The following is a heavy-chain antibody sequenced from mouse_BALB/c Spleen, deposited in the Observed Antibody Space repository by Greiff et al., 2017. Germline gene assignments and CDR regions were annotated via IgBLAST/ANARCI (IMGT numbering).Heavy chain of an antibody. CDR2: ISSGGGST. V-gene: IGHV5-12-1*01. D-gene: IGHD1-1*01. J-gene: IGHJ2*01. CDR3: ARQYYGSLDY. CDR1: GFAFSSYD. Sequence: EVKLVESGGGLVKPGGSLKLSCAASGFAFSSYDMSWVRQTPEKRLEWVAYISSGGGSTYYPDTVKGRFTISRDNAKNTLYLQMSSLKSEDTAMYYCARQYYGSLDYWGQGTTLTVSS.